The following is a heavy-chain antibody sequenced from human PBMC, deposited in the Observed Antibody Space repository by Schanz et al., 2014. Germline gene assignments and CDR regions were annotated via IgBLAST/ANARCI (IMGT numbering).Heavy chain of an antibody. CDR3: ARRGPNCSNNACYHGWFDP. CDR2: INPLSGAT. D-gene: IGHD4-4*01. Sequence: QVQLVQSGSELKKPGASVKVSCKASGYTFTSNALNWVRQAPGQGFEWMGWINPLSGATDYAPTFQGRVSMTRATSISTAYMEVTRLVSSDTAVYYCARRGPNCSNNACYHGWFDPWGQGTLVTVSS. V-gene: IGHV1-2*02. J-gene: IGHJ5*02. CDR1: GYTFTSNA.